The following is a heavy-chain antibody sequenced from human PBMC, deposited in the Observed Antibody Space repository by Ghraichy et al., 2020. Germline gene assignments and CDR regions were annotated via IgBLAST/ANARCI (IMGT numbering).Heavy chain of an antibody. CDR1: GGSISSGGYY. J-gene: IGHJ3*02. Sequence: SETLSLTCTVSGGSISSGGYYWSWIRQHPGKGLEWIGYIYYSGSTYYNPSLKSRVTISVDTSKNQFSLKLSSVTAADTAVYYCARGGYYDSSGYYYPDAFDIWGQGTMVTVSS. CDR3: ARGGYYDSSGYYYPDAFDI. D-gene: IGHD3-22*01. V-gene: IGHV4-31*03. CDR2: IYYSGST.